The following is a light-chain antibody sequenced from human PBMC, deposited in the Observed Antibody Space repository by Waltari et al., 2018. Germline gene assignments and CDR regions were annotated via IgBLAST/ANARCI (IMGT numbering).Light chain of an antibody. V-gene: IGLV2-23*02. CDR2: DVN. J-gene: IGLJ3*02. CDR1: SRDVGKYNL. CDR3: CSYAGSSVSV. Sequence: QSALTQTAPVYGSPGQSITISCPGRSRDVGKYNLVSWYRQHPGEAPKLIIYDVNKRPLGVSNRFSGSKSGNTASLTISGLQAADEADYYCCSYAGSSVSVFGGGTK.